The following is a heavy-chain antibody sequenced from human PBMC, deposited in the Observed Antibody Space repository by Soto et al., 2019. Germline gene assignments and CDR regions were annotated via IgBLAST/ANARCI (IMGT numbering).Heavy chain of an antibody. Sequence: QVQLVESGGGVVQPGRSLRLSCAASGFTFSSYGMHWVRQAPGKGLEWVAVIWYDGSNKYYADSVKGRFTISRDNSKNTLYLQMNSLRAEDTAVYYCARDRIYGLGVFDYWGQGTLVTVSS. V-gene: IGHV3-33*01. CDR1: GFTFSSYG. J-gene: IGHJ4*02. CDR2: IWYDGSNK. CDR3: ARDRIYGLGVFDY. D-gene: IGHD3-10*01.